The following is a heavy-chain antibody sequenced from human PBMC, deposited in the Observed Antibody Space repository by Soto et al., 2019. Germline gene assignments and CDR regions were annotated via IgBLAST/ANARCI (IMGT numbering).Heavy chain of an antibody. Sequence: PXGSRRLSCAASGFTVSSNYMSWVRQAPGKGLDWVSVIYSGGSTYYADSVKGRFTISRDNSKNTLYLQMNSLRAEDTAVYYCARDRLGAISQDSSSWYYYGMDVWGQGATVTVSS. CDR2: IYSGGST. J-gene: IGHJ6*02. D-gene: IGHD6-13*01. CDR1: GFTVSSNY. CDR3: ARDRLGAISQDSSSWYYYGMDV. V-gene: IGHV3-53*01.